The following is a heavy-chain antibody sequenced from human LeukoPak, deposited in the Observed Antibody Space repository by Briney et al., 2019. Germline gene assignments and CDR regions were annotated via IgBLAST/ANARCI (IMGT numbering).Heavy chain of an antibody. D-gene: IGHD1-1*01. CDR2: IYHSGSP. CDR1: GGAISSESYY. J-gene: IGHJ3*02. Sequence: SQTLSLTCTVSGGAISSESYYWTWIRQPAGKGLEWIGSIYHSGSPYYNPSLKSRVTISVDTSKNQLSLKLSSVTAADMAMYYCARPRTIGTAYDAFDIWGQGTMVTVSS. CDR3: ARPRTIGTAYDAFDI. V-gene: IGHV4-61*02.